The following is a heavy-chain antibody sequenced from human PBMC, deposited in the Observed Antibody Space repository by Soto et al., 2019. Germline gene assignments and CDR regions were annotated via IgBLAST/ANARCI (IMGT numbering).Heavy chain of an antibody. CDR3: ATQKIAAAGPIFFDY. D-gene: IGHD6-13*01. CDR1: GFTFSSYG. Sequence: GGSLRLSCAASGFTFSSYGMHWVRQAPGKGLEWVAVIWYDGSNKYYADSVKGRFTISRDNSKNTLYLQMNSLRAEDTAVYYCATQKIAAAGPIFFDYWGQGTLVTVYS. V-gene: IGHV3-33*01. CDR2: IWYDGSNK. J-gene: IGHJ4*02.